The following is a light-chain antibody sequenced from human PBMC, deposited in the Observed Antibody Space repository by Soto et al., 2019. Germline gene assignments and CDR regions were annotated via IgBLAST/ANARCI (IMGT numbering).Light chain of an antibody. CDR1: QSVGSN. CDR2: GAS. CDR3: QQYNDCPLT. J-gene: IGKJ4*01. Sequence: EVVMTQYPATLSVSPGDGATLSCGASQSVGSNLAWYQQKPGKTPRLLIYGASTRPTGTPARFSGSGSGTEFTLTIISLQPEDSAAYYCQQYNDCPLTFGGGANVDIK. V-gene: IGKV3D-15*01.